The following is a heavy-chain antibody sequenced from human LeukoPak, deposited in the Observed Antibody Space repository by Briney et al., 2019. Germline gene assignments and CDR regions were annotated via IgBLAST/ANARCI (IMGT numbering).Heavy chain of an antibody. V-gene: IGHV3-23*01. D-gene: IGHD2-15*01. CDR3: AKIDRFVVVVAAPVDNDASDI. CDR2: ISGSGGST. CDR1: GFTFSSYA. J-gene: IGHJ3*02. Sequence: GGSLRLSCAASGFTFSSYAMSWVRQAPGKGLEWVSAISGSGGSTYYADSVKGRFTISRDNSKNTLYLQMNSLRAEDTAVYYCAKIDRFVVVVAAPVDNDASDIWGQGTMVTVSS.